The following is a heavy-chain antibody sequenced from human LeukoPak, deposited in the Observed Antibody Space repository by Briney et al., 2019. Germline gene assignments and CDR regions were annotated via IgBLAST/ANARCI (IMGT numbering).Heavy chain of an antibody. D-gene: IGHD3-22*01. CDR2: INPSGGST. J-gene: IGHJ4*02. Sequence: ASVKVSCKASGYTFTSYYMHWVRQAPGQGLEWMGIINPSGGSTSYAQKFQGRVTMTRDTSTSTVCMELSSLRSEDTAVYYCARGEAFGEIDYDSSGYYYLLKYWGQGTLVTVSS. CDR3: ARGEAFGEIDYDSSGYYYLLKY. V-gene: IGHV1-46*01. CDR1: GYTFTSYY.